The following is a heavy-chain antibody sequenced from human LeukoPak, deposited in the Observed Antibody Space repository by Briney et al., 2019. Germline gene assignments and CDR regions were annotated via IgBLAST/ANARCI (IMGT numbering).Heavy chain of an antibody. V-gene: IGHV4-30-4*08. CDR1: GGSISSGDYY. CDR2: IYYSGST. CDR3: ARAPGYCSGGSCYYYYYYYYMDV. D-gene: IGHD2-15*01. Sequence: PSETLSLTCTVSGGSISSGDYYWSWIRQPPGKGLEWIGYIYYSGSTHYNPSLKSRVTISVDTSKNQFSLKLSSVTAADTAVYYCARAPGYCSGGSCYYYYYYYYMDVWGKGTTVTVSS. J-gene: IGHJ6*03.